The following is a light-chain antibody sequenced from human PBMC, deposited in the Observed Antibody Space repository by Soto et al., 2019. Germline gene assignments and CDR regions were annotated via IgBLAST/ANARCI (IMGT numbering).Light chain of an antibody. CDR3: QQSYSIPRT. V-gene: IGKV1-39*01. Sequence: DVQMTQSPSSLSASVGDRVTITCRASQSIAKSLNWYQQKPGKAPKLLIHSASTLQSGVPSRFSGGGTGTDFTLTIDSLQPEDFATYYCQQSYSIPRTFGQRTKVDIK. CDR2: SAS. J-gene: IGKJ1*01. CDR1: QSIAKS.